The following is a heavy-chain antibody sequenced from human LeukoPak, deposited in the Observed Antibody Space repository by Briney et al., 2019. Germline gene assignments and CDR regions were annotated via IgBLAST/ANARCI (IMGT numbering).Heavy chain of an antibody. Sequence: TGGSLRLSCAASGFTVSSNYMTWVRQAPGKGLEWVSLIYSGGATNYADAVKGRFTISRDTSKNTLYLQMNSLRAEDTAVYYCAASTIAAAGVLFDYWGQGTLVTVSS. D-gene: IGHD6-13*01. CDR2: IYSGGAT. CDR1: GFTVSSNY. V-gene: IGHV3-53*01. CDR3: AASTIAAAGVLFDY. J-gene: IGHJ4*02.